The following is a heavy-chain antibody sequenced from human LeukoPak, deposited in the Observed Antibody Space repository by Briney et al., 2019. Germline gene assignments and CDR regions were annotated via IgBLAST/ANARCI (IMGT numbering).Heavy chain of an antibody. J-gene: IGHJ4*02. V-gene: IGHV3-9*01. CDR2: ISWNGGSR. D-gene: IGHD3-22*01. CDR1: GFIFDDYA. Sequence: GGSLRLSCAASGFIFDDYAMHWVRQVPGKGLEWVSGISWNGGSRGYADSVKGRFTISRDNAKNSLYLQMNSLRDEDTALYYCGKDLGYYYDSSGGRTINYWGQGTLVTVSS. CDR3: GKDLGYYYDSSGGRTINY.